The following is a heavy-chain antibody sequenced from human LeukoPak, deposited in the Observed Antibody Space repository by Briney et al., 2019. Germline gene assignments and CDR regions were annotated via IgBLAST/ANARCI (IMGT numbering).Heavy chain of an antibody. V-gene: IGHV4-34*01. CDR3: ARDRVAARPTLDY. CDR2: INQSRGT. J-gene: IGHJ4*02. Sequence: SETLSLTCAVQGGSFSGFFWTWMHQPPGKGPEWIGEINQSRGTNYNPSLKSRATISKDPSKNQFSLKLSSVTAADTAVYYCARDRVAARPTLDYWGQGTLVTVSS. D-gene: IGHD6-6*01. CDR1: GGSFSGFF.